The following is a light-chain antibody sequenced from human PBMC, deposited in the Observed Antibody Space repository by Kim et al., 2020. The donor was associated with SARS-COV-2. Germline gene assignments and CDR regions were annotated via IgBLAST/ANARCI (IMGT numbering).Light chain of an antibody. Sequence: DIMMTQSPLSLPVTPGEPASISCRSSQSLLHSDGYNYLDWYLQKPGQSPQLLIYLGSNRASGVPDRFSGSGSGTDFTLKISRVEAEDVGVYYCMQVLQSLTFGGGTKVDIK. J-gene: IGKJ4*01. CDR2: LGS. V-gene: IGKV2-28*01. CDR3: MQVLQSLT. CDR1: QSLLHSDGYNY.